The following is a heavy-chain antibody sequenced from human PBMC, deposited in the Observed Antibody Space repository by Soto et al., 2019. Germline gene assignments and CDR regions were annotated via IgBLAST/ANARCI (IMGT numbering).Heavy chain of an antibody. V-gene: IGHV3-48*02. CDR2: ICSRSQTI. Sequence: EVQLVESGGGLVQPGGSLRLSCGVSEFTFSSYSMNWVRQAPGKGLEWLSYICSRSQTIFYADSGKGRFTISRDNAKNSLYLQMNSLRDEDTAVYFCAREDIMGTRSFDYWGQGTLVTVSS. J-gene: IGHJ4*02. D-gene: IGHD1-26*01. CDR1: EFTFSSYS. CDR3: AREDIMGTRSFDY.